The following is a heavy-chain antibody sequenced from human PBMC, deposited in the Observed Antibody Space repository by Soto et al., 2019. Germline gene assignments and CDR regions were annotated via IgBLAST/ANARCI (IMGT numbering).Heavy chain of an antibody. CDR3: AKRATGTYFDY. V-gene: IGHV3-23*01. D-gene: IGHD1-1*01. J-gene: IGHJ4*02. CDR1: ELTLSGYA. CDR2: ISGGGDST. Sequence: EVQLLESGGGLVQPGGSLGLPCAASELTLSGYAMTWVGRPQGRGLGWVPVISGGGDSTYYADSVKGRFTISRDNSKNTLYLQMNSLRAEDTAVYYCAKRATGTYFDYWGQGTLVTVSS.